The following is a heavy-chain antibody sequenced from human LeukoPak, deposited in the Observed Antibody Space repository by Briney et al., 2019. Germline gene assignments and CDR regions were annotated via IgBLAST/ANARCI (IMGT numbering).Heavy chain of an antibody. V-gene: IGHV4-4*07. CDR3: ARVVYYDFWSGYFTEFDY. D-gene: IGHD3-3*01. Sequence: SETLSLTCTVSGGSISSYYWSWIRQPAGKGLEWIGRIYTSGSTNYNPSLKSRVTMSVDTSKNQFSLKLSSVTAADTAVYYCARVVYYDFWSGYFTEFDYWGQGTLVTVSS. CDR2: IYTSGST. CDR1: GGSISSYY. J-gene: IGHJ4*02.